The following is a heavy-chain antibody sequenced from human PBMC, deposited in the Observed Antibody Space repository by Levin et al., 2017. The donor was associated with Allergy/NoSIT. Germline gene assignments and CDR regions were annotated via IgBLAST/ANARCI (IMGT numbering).Heavy chain of an antibody. CDR2: ISWNSGSI. CDR3: AKGDDFWSGYFYY. CDR1: GFTFDDYA. D-gene: IGHD3-3*01. V-gene: IGHV3-9*01. J-gene: IGHJ4*02. Sequence: PGGSLRLSCAASGFTFDDYAMHWVRQAPGKGLEWVSGISWNSGSIGYADSVKGRFTISRDNAKNSLYLQMNSLRAEDTALYYCAKGDDFWSGYFYYWGQGTLVTVSS.